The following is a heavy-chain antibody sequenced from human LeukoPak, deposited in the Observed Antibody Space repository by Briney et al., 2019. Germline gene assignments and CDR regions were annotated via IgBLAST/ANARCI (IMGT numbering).Heavy chain of an antibody. D-gene: IGHD1-26*01. J-gene: IGHJ5*02. V-gene: IGHV3-30*02. CDR1: GFIVSSYG. Sequence: QAGGSLRLSCAASGFIVSSYGIHWVRQAPGKGLEWVAFIRYDGSNKYYADSVKGRFTISRDNSKSTLNLQMNSLRAEDTAVYYCARGDSGSYHWFDPWGQGTLVTVSS. CDR3: ARGDSGSYHWFDP. CDR2: IRYDGSNK.